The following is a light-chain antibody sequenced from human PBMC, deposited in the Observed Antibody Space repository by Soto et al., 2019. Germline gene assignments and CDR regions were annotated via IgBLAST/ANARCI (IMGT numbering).Light chain of an antibody. CDR3: QQQGT. CDR2: AAS. V-gene: IGKV3-20*01. J-gene: IGKJ2*01. Sequence: EIVLTQSPGTLSSSAGERGTLTCRASRFLSSSYAGWYQQKPGQAPRLLIYAASRWATVLPDIFSGSGSATEYRLTLSRLEPEDSPVYFCQQQGTFGQGTKLEIK. CDR1: RFLSSSY.